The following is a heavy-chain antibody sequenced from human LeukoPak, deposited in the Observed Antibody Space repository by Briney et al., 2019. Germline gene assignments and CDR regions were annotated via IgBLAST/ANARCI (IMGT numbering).Heavy chain of an antibody. CDR1: GFTVSSNY. D-gene: IGHD1-26*01. CDR2: IYSGGTT. V-gene: IGHV3-53*05. Sequence: PGGSLRLSCAASGFTVSSNYMSWVRQAPGKGLEWVSVIYSGGTTYYADSVKGRFTISRDNSKNTLYLQMGSLRAEDMAVYYCARVGSWDAFDIWGQGTMVTVSS. J-gene: IGHJ3*02. CDR3: ARVGSWDAFDI.